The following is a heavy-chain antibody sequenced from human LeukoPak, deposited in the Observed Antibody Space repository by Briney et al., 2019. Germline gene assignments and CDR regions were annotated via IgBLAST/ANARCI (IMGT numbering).Heavy chain of an antibody. D-gene: IGHD3-22*01. V-gene: IGHV3-43*02. CDR2: IRGDGRRK. J-gene: IGHJ4*02. CDR1: GFTFDNYA. CDR3: AKVYYYDSSGYYSALDY. Sequence: PGGSLRLSCAASGFTFDNYAMHWVRQAPGKGLEWVSLIRGDGRRKYYADSVKGRFTISRDNSKNSLYLQMNSLRTEDTALNYCAKVYYYDSSGYYSALDYWGQGTLVTVSS.